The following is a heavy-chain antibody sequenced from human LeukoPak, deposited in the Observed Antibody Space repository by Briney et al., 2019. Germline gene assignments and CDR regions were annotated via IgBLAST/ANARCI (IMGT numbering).Heavy chain of an antibody. CDR3: AKAASSSWPSYQYGMDV. V-gene: IGHV3-23*01. Sequence: GGSLRLSCAASGFTFSSYAMSWVRQAPGKGLEWVSVITGSGKNTYYADSVKGRFTISKDNSKNTVYLQMNDLRVDDTAVYYCAKAASSSWPSYQYGMDVWGQGTTVTVSS. CDR2: ITGSGKNT. D-gene: IGHD6-13*01. CDR1: GFTFSSYA. J-gene: IGHJ6*02.